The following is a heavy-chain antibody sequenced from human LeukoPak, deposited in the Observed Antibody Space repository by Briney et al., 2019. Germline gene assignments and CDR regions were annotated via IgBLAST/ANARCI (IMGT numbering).Heavy chain of an antibody. CDR1: GGSFSGYY. D-gene: IGHD3-3*01. Sequence: SETLSLTCAVYGGSFSGYYWSWIRQPPGKGLEWIGYIYYSGSTNHNPSLKSRVTISVDTSKNQFSLKLSSVTAADTAVYYCARAPWGRSDFWSGYPYYFDYWGQGTLVTVSS. CDR3: ARAPWGRSDFWSGYPYYFDY. V-gene: IGHV4-59*01. J-gene: IGHJ4*02. CDR2: IYYSGST.